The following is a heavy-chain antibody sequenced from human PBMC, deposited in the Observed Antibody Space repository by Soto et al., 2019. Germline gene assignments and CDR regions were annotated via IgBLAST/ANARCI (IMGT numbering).Heavy chain of an antibody. CDR1: GFTFSSYA. CDR3: AKGGSLRYSSGWYVFDY. Sequence: GGSLRLSCAASGFTFSSYAMSWVRQAPGKGLEWVSAISGSGGSTYYADSVKGRFTISRDNSKNTLYLQMNSLRAEDTAVYYCAKGGSLRYSSGWYVFDYWGQGTLVTVSS. J-gene: IGHJ4*02. V-gene: IGHV3-23*01. D-gene: IGHD6-19*01. CDR2: ISGSGGST.